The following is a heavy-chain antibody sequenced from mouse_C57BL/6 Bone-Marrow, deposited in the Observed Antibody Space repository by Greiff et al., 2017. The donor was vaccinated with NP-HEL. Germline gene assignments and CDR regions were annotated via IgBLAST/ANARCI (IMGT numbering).Heavy chain of an antibody. Sequence: EVQLQESGTVLARPGASVKMSCKTSGYTFTSYWMHWVKQRPGQGLEWIGAIYPGNSDTSYNQKFKGKAKLTSVTSASPAYIALSSLTKEDSAVYYCTRCRYSNYEGHGYWGQGTTLTVSS. CDR2: IYPGNSDT. CDR3: TRCRYSNYEGHGY. J-gene: IGHJ2*01. CDR1: GYTFTSYW. D-gene: IGHD2-5*01. V-gene: IGHV1-5*01.